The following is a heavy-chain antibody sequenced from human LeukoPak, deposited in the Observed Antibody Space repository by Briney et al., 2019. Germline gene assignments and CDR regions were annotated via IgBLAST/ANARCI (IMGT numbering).Heavy chain of an antibody. CDR2: ISYDGSNK. D-gene: IGHD3-22*01. CDR3: ARDGDYYDSSGYYGY. Sequence: GGSLRLSCAASGFTFSNAWMSWVRQAPGKGLEWVAVISYDGSNKYYADSVKGRFTISRDNSKNTLYLQMNSLRAEDTAVYYCARDGDYYDSSGYYGYWGQGTLVTVSS. J-gene: IGHJ4*02. V-gene: IGHV3-30-3*01. CDR1: GFTFSNAW.